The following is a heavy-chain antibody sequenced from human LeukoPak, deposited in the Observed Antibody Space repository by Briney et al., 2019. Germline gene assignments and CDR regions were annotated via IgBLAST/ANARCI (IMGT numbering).Heavy chain of an antibody. CDR3: ARVVGYCSGGSCPPNFDY. J-gene: IGHJ4*02. CDR2: ISAYNGNT. Sequence: ASVKVSCKASGYTFTSYGISWVRQAPGQGLEWMGWISAYNGNTNYAQKLQGRVTMTTDTPTSTAYMELRSLRSDDTAVYYCARVVGYCSGGSCPPNFDYWGQGTLVTVSS. V-gene: IGHV1-18*01. D-gene: IGHD2-15*01. CDR1: GYTFTSYG.